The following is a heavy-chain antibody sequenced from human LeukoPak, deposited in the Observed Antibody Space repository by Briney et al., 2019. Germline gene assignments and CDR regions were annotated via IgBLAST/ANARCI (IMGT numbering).Heavy chain of an antibody. V-gene: IGHV1-2*02. Sequence: GASVKVSCKASGYTFTGYYMHWVRQAPGQGLEWMGWINPNSGVTNYAQNFQGRVIMTRDTSISTAFMELTSLRPDDTAVYYCARDLLLDSWGQGTLVTVSS. CDR3: ARDLLLDS. CDR1: GYTFTGYY. D-gene: IGHD5-18*01. CDR2: INPNSGVT. J-gene: IGHJ4*02.